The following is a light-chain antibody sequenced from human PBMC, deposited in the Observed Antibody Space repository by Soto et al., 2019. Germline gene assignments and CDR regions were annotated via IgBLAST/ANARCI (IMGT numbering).Light chain of an antibody. CDR1: SSDVGGYNY. V-gene: IGLV2-8*01. CDR3: CSYAGSNNLV. CDR2: EVS. J-gene: IGLJ2*01. Sequence: QSALTQPPSASGSPGQSVTISCTGTSSDVGGYNYVSWYQQHPGKAPKLMIYEVSKRPSGVPGRFSGSKSGNTASLTVSGLQAEDEADYYCCSYAGSNNLVFGGGTKRTVL.